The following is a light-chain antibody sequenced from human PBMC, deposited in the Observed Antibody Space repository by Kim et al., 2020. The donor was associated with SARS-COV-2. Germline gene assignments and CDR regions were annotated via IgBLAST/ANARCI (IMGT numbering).Light chain of an antibody. V-gene: IGLV1-40*01. J-gene: IGLJ3*02. CDR1: SSNIGAGYD. CDR3: QTYDSSLSGSV. CDR2: GNN. Sequence: QSVLTQPPSVSGAPGQRVTISCTGSSSNIGAGYDVHWYQQFPGTAPKLLIFGNNNRPSGVPDRFSGSKSDTSASLAITGLQAADEAYYYCQTYDSSLSGSVSGGGTQLTVL.